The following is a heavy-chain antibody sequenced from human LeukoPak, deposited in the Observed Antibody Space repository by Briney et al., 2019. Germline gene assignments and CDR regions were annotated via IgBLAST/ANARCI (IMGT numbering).Heavy chain of an antibody. CDR1: GFTFSSYA. CDR3: ARDFHYYYDSSGYVGGFDY. Sequence: GGSLRLSCAASGFTFSSYAMHWVRQAPGEGLEWVAVISYDGSNKYYADSVKGRFTISRDNSKNTMYLQMNSLRAEDTAVYYCARDFHYYYDSSGYVGGFDYWGQGTLVTVSS. CDR2: ISYDGSNK. J-gene: IGHJ4*02. D-gene: IGHD3-22*01. V-gene: IGHV3-30*04.